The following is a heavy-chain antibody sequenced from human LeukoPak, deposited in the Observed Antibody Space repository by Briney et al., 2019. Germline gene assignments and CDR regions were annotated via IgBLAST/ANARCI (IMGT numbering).Heavy chain of an antibody. CDR1: GGSISSYY. V-gene: IGHV4-4*07. J-gene: IGHJ4*02. CDR2: IYSSGII. Sequence: PSDTLSLTCTVSGGSISSYYRSWIRQPAGKAPEWIGRIYSSGIINYNPSLKSRVTMSLDNSKNQLSLKLSYVTAADTAVYYCARDTGKSGYPDYWGQGTLVTVSS. CDR3: ARDTGKSGYPDY. D-gene: IGHD3-3*01.